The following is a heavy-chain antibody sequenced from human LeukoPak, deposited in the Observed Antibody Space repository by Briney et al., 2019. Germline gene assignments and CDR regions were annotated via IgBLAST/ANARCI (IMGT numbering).Heavy chain of an antibody. V-gene: IGHV3-11*01. CDR2: ISSSGSTI. J-gene: IGHJ5*02. CDR1: GFTFSDYY. Sequence: GGSLRLSCAASGFTFSDYYMSWIRQAPGKGLEWVSYISSSGSTIYYADSVKGRFTISRDNSKNTLYLQMNSLRAEDTAVYYCAKTLSSNFGIAAAGTWWFDPWGQGTLVTVSS. D-gene: IGHD6-13*01. CDR3: AKTLSSNFGIAAAGTWWFDP.